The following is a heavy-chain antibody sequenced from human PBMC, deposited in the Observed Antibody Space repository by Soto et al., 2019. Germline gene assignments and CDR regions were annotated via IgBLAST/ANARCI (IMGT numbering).Heavy chain of an antibody. CDR3: ARVSSRTHYYYYMDV. D-gene: IGHD6-13*01. J-gene: IGHJ6*03. CDR2: INAGNGNT. V-gene: IGHV1-3*01. Sequence: ASVKVSCKASGYTFTSYAMHWVRQAPGQRLEWMGWINAGNGNTKYSQKFQGRVTITRDTSASTAYMELSSLRSEDTAVYYRARVSSRTHYYYYMDVWGKGTTVTVSS. CDR1: GYTFTSYA.